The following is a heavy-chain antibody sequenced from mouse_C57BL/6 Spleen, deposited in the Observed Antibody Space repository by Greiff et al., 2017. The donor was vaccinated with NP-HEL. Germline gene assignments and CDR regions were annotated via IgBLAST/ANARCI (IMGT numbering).Heavy chain of an antibody. CDR2: ISDGGSYT. D-gene: IGHD2-2*01. V-gene: IGHV5-4*01. CDR3: ARDGRYGYDEGNYFDY. Sequence: EVKLMESGGGLVKPGGSLKLSCAASGFTFSSYAMSWVRQTPEKRLEWVATISDGGSYTYYPDNVKGRFTLSRDNAKNNLYLQMSHLKSEDTAMYYCARDGRYGYDEGNYFDYWGHGTTLTVSS. CDR1: GFTFSSYA. J-gene: IGHJ2*01.